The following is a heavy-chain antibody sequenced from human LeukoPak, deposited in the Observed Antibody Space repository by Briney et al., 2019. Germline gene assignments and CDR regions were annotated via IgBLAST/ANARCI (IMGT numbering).Heavy chain of an antibody. Sequence: PGRSLRLSCAASGFTFSSYGMHWVRQAPGKGLEWVAVIWYGGSNKYYADSVKGRFTISRDNSKNTLYLQMNSLRAEDTAVYYCAKGGSGYDWDIDYWGQGTLVTVSS. CDR2: IWYGGSNK. V-gene: IGHV3-33*06. CDR3: AKGGSGYDWDIDY. CDR1: GFTFSSYG. D-gene: IGHD5-12*01. J-gene: IGHJ4*02.